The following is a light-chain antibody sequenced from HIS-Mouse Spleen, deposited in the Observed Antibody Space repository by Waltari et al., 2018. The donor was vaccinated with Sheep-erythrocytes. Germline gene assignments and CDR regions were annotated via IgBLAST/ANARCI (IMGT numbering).Light chain of an antibody. V-gene: IGLV3-1*01. Sequence: SYELTQPPSVSVSPGQTASITCSGAKLGDKYSCWYQQKPGQSPVLVIYQDSKRPSGTPERLSGSTSGNTATLSSGGTQAMDEADYYCQAWHSSTAVFGGGTKLTVL. J-gene: IGLJ2*01. CDR1: KLGDKY. CDR3: QAWHSSTAV. CDR2: QDS.